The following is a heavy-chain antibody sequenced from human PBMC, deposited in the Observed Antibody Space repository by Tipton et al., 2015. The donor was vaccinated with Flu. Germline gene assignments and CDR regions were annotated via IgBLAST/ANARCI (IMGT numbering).Heavy chain of an antibody. CDR2: IYHSGST. D-gene: IGHD3-10*01. CDR3: ATTTYYYGSGSHDY. J-gene: IGHJ4*02. Sequence: TLSLTCAVSGYSINSDYFWGWIRQPPGKGLEWIGSIYHSGSTYYNPSLKSRVAISLDTFKNQFSLKLTSVTAADTAVYYCATTTYYYGSGSHDYWGQGTLVTVSS. V-gene: IGHV4-38-2*01. CDR1: GYSINSDYF.